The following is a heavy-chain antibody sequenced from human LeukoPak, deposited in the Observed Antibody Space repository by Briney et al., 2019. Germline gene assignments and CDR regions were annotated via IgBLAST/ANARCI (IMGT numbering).Heavy chain of an antibody. V-gene: IGHV3-21*01. CDR3: ARDLRQDGYIFDY. J-gene: IGHJ4*02. CDR1: GFTFSSYS. Sequence: GGSLRLSCAASGFTFSSYSMNWVRQAPGKGLEWVSSISSSSSYIYYADSVKGRFTVSRDNAKNSLYLQMNSLRAEDTAVSYCARDLRQDGYIFDYWGQGTLVTVSS. CDR2: ISSSSSYI. D-gene: IGHD5-24*01.